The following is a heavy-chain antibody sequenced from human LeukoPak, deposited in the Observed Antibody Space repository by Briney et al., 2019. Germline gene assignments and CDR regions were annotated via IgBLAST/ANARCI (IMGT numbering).Heavy chain of an antibody. CDR3: ARGGDIVVVPAAEGWFDP. CDR1: GYTFTSYG. V-gene: IGHV1-18*01. J-gene: IGHJ5*02. D-gene: IGHD2-2*01. Sequence: ASVKVSCKASGYTFTSYGISWVRQAPGQGLEWMGWISAYNGNTNYAQKLQGRVTMTTDTSTSTAYMELRSLRSDDTAVHYCARGGDIVVVPAAEGWFDPWGQGTLVTVSS. CDR2: ISAYNGNT.